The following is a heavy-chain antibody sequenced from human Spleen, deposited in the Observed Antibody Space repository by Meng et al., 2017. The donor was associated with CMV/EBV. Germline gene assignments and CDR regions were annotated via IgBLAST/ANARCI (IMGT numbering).Heavy chain of an antibody. V-gene: IGHV3-74*01. Sequence: GESLKISCAASGFTFSSYWMHWVRQAPGKGLVWVSRINSDGSSTSYADSVKGRFTISRDNAKNTLYLQMNSLRAEDTAVYYCARVGRGYSYGEIPDYWGQGTLVTVSS. CDR3: ARVGRGYSYGEIPDY. CDR2: INSDGSST. CDR1: GFTFSSYW. J-gene: IGHJ4*02. D-gene: IGHD5-18*01.